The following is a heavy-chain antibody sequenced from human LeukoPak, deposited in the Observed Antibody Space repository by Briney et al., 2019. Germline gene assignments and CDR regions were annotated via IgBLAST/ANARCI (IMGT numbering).Heavy chain of an antibody. CDR3: AKDCMGAAGRDVFDI. Sequence: GGSLRLSCAASGFSFNTFNMNWVRQAPGKGLEWVSAIGGSGGSTYYSDSVKGRFTISRDNAKNTLYLQMNSLRAEDTAVYYCAKDCMGAAGRDVFDIWGQGTMVTVSS. CDR1: GFSFNTFN. J-gene: IGHJ3*02. V-gene: IGHV3-23*01. CDR2: IGGSGGST. D-gene: IGHD2-8*01.